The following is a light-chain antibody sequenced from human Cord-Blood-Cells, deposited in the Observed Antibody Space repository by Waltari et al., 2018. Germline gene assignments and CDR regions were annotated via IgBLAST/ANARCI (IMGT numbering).Light chain of an antibody. CDR3: QQYDSYPRG. CDR2: AAS. V-gene: IGKV1-8*01. CDR1: QGISRY. J-gene: IGKJ3*01. Sequence: AIRMTQSPSSFSASTGDRVTITCRASQGISRYLAWYQQKPGKAPKLLIYAASTLQSGVPSRFSGSGSGTDFTLTISCLQSEDFATYYCQQYDSYPRGFGPGTKVDIK.